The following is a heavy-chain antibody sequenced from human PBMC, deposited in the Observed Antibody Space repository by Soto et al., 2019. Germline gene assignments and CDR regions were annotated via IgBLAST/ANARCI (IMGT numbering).Heavy chain of an antibody. CDR3: ARQERNQNGFDS. Sequence: SKTQSLTCTVSDGSMRRSSYYWGWICRPPGKMLECMGSCFYCNNAYYSPSLRGRISMSIDTSYIQCSLKLIYVTSANTAVYYCARQERNQNGFDSWGQGMLVTVSS. CDR1: DGSMRRSSYY. CDR2: CFYCNNA. D-gene: IGHD1-1*01. V-gene: IGHV4-39*01. J-gene: IGHJ5*01.